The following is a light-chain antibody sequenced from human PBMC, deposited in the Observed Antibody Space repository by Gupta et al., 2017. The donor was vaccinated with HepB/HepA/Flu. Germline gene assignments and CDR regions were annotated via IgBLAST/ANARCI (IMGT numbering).Light chain of an antibody. CDR3: SSGDDSLNGII. Sequence: QSVLTQPPSASDLPGQRVTISCSGSRSTTGSNTVNWYPQAPATAPNLLFYINNQRPSGVPARFSGSKSGTSASLAISGLQAEDEADYYCSSGDDSLNGIIFGGGTKVTVL. J-gene: IGLJ2*01. CDR2: INN. V-gene: IGLV1-44*01. CDR1: RSTTGSNT.